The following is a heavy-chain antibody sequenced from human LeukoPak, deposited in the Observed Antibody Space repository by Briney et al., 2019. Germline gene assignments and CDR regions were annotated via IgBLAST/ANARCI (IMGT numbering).Heavy chain of an antibody. Sequence: SQTLSLTCAISGDSVSSNSATWTWIRQSPSRGLEWLGRTYYRSKWYNDYALSVRGRITINPDTSKNQFSLQLNSVTPEDTAVYYCARGSSSSSWYFDYWGQGTLVTVSS. J-gene: IGHJ4*02. D-gene: IGHD6-13*01. CDR3: ARGSSSSSWYFDY. CDR2: TYYRSKWYN. CDR1: GDSVSSNSAT. V-gene: IGHV6-1*01.